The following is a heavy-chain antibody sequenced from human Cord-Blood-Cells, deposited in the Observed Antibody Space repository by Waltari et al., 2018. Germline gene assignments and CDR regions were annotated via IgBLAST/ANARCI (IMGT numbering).Heavy chain of an antibody. CDR2: INAGNGNT. CDR1: GYTRTSYA. CDR3: ARDPTYGDYYYGMDV. D-gene: IGHD4-17*01. J-gene: IGHJ6*02. Sequence: QVQLVQSGAEVKKPGASVKVSCKASGYTRTSYATHWVRQAPGQRLEWMGWINAGNGNTKYSKKFQGRVTITRDTSASTAYMELSSLRCEDTAVYYCARDPTYGDYYYGMDVWGQGTTVTVSS. V-gene: IGHV1-3*01.